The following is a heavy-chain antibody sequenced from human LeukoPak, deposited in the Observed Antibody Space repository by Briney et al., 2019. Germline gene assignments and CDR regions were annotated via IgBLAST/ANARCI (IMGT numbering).Heavy chain of an antibody. V-gene: IGHV3-64*01. J-gene: IGHJ3*02. Sequence: GGSLRLSCAASGFTFSSYAMHWVRQAPGKGLEYVSAISSNGGSTYYANSVKGRFTISRDNSKNTLYLQMGSLRAEDMAVYYCARDGLTRPGYSSGWYSAFDIWGRGTMVTVSS. D-gene: IGHD6-19*01. CDR3: ARDGLTRPGYSSGWYSAFDI. CDR2: ISSNGGST. CDR1: GFTFSSYA.